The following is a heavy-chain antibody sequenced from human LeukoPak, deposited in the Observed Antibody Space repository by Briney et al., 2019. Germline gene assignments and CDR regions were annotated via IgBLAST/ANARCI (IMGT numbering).Heavy chain of an antibody. D-gene: IGHD3-10*01. V-gene: IGHV4-4*07. J-gene: IGHJ6*03. CDR3: ARDSPYYYGSGSATYYMDV. CDR1: GGSIRSY. Sequence: SETLSLTCTVSGGSIRSYWSWIRQPAGKGLEWIGRIYGSGSTDYNPSLKSRVTMSIDTSKNQFSLKLSSVTAADTAVYYCARDSPYYYGSGSATYYMDVWGKGTTVTISS. CDR2: IYGSGST.